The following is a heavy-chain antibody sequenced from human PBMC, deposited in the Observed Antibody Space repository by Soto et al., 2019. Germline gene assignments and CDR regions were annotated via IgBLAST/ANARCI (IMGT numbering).Heavy chain of an antibody. V-gene: IGHV3-23*01. J-gene: IGHJ6*02. D-gene: IGHD6-6*01. CDR1: GPTFSSYV. CDR2: ISGSGGST. Sequence: GAYLRPSCAASGPTFSSYVLSWFREAPFKGLEWVSSISGSGGSTYYADSVKGRFTTSRDNSKNTLYLQMNSLRAEDTAVYYCAFIGSSSYHYYYGMDVWGQGTTVTVSS. CDR3: AFIGSSSYHYYYGMDV.